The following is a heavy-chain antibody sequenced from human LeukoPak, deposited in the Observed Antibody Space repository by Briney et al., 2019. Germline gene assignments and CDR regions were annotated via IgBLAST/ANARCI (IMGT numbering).Heavy chain of an antibody. CDR2: IYTNTGNP. CDR3: ARGRRYCSSTTCYGMYYSDY. D-gene: IGHD2-2*01. Sequence: ASVKVSCKASGYTFTTYAMNWVRQAPGQGLEWMGWIYTNTGNPTYTQGFTGRFVFSLDTSVSTTYLQISNLKAEDTAVYYCARGRRYCSSTTCYGMYYSDYWGQGTLVTVSS. J-gene: IGHJ4*02. CDR1: GYTFTTYA. V-gene: IGHV7-4-1*02.